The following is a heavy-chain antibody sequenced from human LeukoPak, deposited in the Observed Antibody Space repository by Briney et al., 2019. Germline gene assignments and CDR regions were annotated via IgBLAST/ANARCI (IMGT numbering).Heavy chain of an antibody. V-gene: IGHV1-69*13. J-gene: IGHJ4*02. D-gene: IGHD6-13*01. CDR2: IIPIFGTA. CDR1: GGTFSSYA. Sequence: SVKVSCKASGGTFSSYAISWVRQAPGQGLEWMGGIIPIFGTANYAQKFQGRVTITADESTSTAYMELSSLRSEDTAVYYCARPGIAAAGTVSFDYWGQGTLVTISS. CDR3: ARPGIAAAGTVSFDY.